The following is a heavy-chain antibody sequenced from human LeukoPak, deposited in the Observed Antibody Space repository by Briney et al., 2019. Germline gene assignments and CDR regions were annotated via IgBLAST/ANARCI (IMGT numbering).Heavy chain of an antibody. J-gene: IGHJ4*02. CDR2: ISGSGGST. Sequence: GESLKISCKGSGYSFTSYWIGWVRQAPGKGLEWVSAISGSGGSTYYADSVKGRFTISRDNSKNTLYLQMNSLRAEDTAVYYCAKDRSNLGGSGVDYWGQGTLVTVSS. V-gene: IGHV3-23*01. CDR3: AKDRSNLGGSGVDY. CDR1: GYSFTSYW. D-gene: IGHD3-10*01.